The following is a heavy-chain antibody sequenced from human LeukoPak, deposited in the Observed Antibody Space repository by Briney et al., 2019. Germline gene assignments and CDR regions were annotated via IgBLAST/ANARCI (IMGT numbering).Heavy chain of an antibody. CDR2: INPSGGST. V-gene: IGHV1-46*01. Sequence: ASVKVSCKASGYTFTSYYMHRVRQAPGQGLEWMGIINPSGGSTSYAQKFQGRVTMTRDTSTSTVYMELSSLRSEDTAVYYCARDHRRWLNGLDYYYMDVWGKGTSVTVSS. CDR3: ARDHRRWLNGLDYYYMDV. CDR1: GYTFTSYY. D-gene: IGHD5-24*01. J-gene: IGHJ6*03.